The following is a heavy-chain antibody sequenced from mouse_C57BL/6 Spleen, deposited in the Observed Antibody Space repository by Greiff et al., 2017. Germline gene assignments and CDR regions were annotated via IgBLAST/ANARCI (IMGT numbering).Heavy chain of an antibody. CDR3: ARGFITTVVARGYFDV. V-gene: IGHV1-82*01. Sequence: QVHVKQSGPELVKPGASVKISCKASGYAFSSSWMNWVKQRPGKGLEWIGRIYPGDGDTNYNGKFKGKATLTADKSSSTAYMQLSSLTSEDSAVYFCARGFITTVVARGYFDVWGTGTTVTVSS. J-gene: IGHJ1*03. CDR1: GYAFSSSW. CDR2: IYPGDGDT. D-gene: IGHD1-1*01.